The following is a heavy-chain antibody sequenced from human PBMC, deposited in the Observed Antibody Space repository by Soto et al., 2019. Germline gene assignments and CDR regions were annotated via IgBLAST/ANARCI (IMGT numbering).Heavy chain of an antibody. Sequence: GGSLRLSCAASGFPFSSDWMHWVRQAPGKGLVWVSRINSDGSSITYADSVKGRFTISRDSAKNTLYLQMNSLRAEDTAVYYCARGGSRPLDYWGQGTLVTVSS. D-gene: IGHD2-15*01. J-gene: IGHJ4*02. CDR1: GFPFSSDW. CDR2: INSDGSSI. V-gene: IGHV3-74*01. CDR3: ARGGSRPLDY.